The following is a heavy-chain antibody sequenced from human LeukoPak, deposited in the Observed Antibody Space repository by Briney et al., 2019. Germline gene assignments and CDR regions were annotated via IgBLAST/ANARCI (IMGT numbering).Heavy chain of an antibody. D-gene: IGHD3-22*01. CDR3: ARGSMVNYYGSSGYYNY. CDR2: IYYSGRT. J-gene: IGHJ4*02. V-gene: IGHV4-4*02. Sequence: PSGTPSLTCAASGGSISSSNWWSWVRQPPGKGLEWIGYIYYSGRTNYNPSLKSRVTISVDTSKNQFSLKLSSVTAADTAVYFCARGSMVNYYGSSGYYNYWGQGILVTVSS. CDR1: GGSISSSNW.